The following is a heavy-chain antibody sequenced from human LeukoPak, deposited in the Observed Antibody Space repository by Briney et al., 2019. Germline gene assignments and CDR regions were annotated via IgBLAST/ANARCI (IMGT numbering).Heavy chain of an antibody. J-gene: IGHJ3*02. D-gene: IGHD6-6*01. V-gene: IGHV4-59*01. CDR2: IYYSGSP. CDR1: GASISSYY. Sequence: PSETLSLTCTVSGASISSYYWSWIRQPPGKGLEWIGNIYYSGSPNYNPSLKSRVTISEDSSKNQFSLKLTSVTAADTAVYYCARDWVGSSYSFGIWGQGTLVTVSS. CDR3: ARDWVGSSYSFGI.